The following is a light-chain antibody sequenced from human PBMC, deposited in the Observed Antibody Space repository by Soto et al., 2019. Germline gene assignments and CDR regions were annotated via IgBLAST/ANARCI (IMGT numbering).Light chain of an antibody. Sequence: QSVLTQPPSVSGAPGQRVTISCTGSSANIGAGYDVHWYQQLPGRAPKLSIYGNTNRPSGVPDRFSGSKSGTSASLAITGLQAEDEADYYCLSFDSSLSVVFGGGTKVTVL. J-gene: IGLJ2*01. V-gene: IGLV1-40*01. CDR1: SANIGAGYD. CDR3: LSFDSSLSVV. CDR2: GNT.